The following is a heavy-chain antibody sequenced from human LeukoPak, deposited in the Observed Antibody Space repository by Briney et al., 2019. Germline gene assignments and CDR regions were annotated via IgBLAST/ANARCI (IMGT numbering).Heavy chain of an antibody. Sequence: KPGGSLRLSCAASGFTFSSYGMSWVRQAPGKGLEWIGYIYYSGSTNYNPSLKSRVTISVDTSKNQFSLKLSSVTAADTAVYYCARVGDYELDYWGQGTLVTVSS. V-gene: IGHV4-59*01. J-gene: IGHJ4*02. CDR2: IYYSGST. CDR1: GFTFSSYG. D-gene: IGHD4-17*01. CDR3: ARVGDYELDY.